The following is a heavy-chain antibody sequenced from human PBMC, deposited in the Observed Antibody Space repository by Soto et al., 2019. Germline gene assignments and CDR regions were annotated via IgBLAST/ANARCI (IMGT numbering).Heavy chain of an antibody. CDR1: GGSISSYY. V-gene: IGHV4-59*01. J-gene: IGHJ5*02. CDR3: ARVNRLNYYGSGSYYLASWWFDP. Sequence: SETLSLTCTVSGGSISSYYWSWIRQPPGKGLEWIGYIYYSGSTNYNPSLKSRVTISVDTSKNQFSLKLSSVTAADTAVYYCARVNRLNYYGSGSYYLASWWFDPWGQGTLVTVSS. CDR2: IYYSGST. D-gene: IGHD3-10*01.